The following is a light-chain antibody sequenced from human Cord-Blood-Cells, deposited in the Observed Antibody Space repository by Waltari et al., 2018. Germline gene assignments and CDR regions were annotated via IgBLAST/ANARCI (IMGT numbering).Light chain of an antibody. J-gene: IGKJ3*01. V-gene: IGKV1-33*01. CDR3: QQYDNLPFT. Sequence: DIQMTQSPYSLSASVGDRVTITCQASQDIRNYLNWYQQKPGKAPKLLIYDASNLETGVPSRFSGSGSGTDFTFTISSLQPEDIATYYCQQYDNLPFTFGPGTKVDIK. CDR2: DAS. CDR1: QDIRNY.